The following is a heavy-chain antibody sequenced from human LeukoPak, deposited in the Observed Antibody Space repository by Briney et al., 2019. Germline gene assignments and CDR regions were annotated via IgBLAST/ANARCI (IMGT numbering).Heavy chain of an antibody. CDR1: GFTFSTYG. D-gene: IGHD3-10*01. CDR3: AKEKERLYFYGAGGEY. V-gene: IGHV3-33*06. Sequence: GGSLRLSCAAPGFTFSTYGMHWVRQAPGKGLQWLAVIWYDGSNKHYADSVKGRFTISRDNSKNTLYLQMNSLRAEDTAAYYCAKEKERLYFYGAGGEYWGQGTLVTVSS. CDR2: IWYDGSNK. J-gene: IGHJ4*02.